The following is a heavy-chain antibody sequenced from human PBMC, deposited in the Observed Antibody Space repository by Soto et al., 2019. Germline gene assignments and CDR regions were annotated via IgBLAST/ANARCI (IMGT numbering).Heavy chain of an antibody. CDR2: ISSSSSYT. V-gene: IGHV3-11*06. Sequence: GGSLRLSCAASGFTFSDYYMSWIRQAPGKGLEWVSYISSSSSYTNYADSVKGRFTISRDNAKNSLYLQMNSLRAEDTAVYYCARHGQILEWLLPLGYYYMDVWGKGTTVTVSS. CDR1: GFTFSDYY. CDR3: ARHGQILEWLLPLGYYYMDV. D-gene: IGHD3-3*01. J-gene: IGHJ6*03.